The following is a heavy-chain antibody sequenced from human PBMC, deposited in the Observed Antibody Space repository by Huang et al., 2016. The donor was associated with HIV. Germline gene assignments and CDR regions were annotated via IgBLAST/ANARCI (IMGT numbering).Heavy chain of an antibody. V-gene: IGHV1-69*01. CDR3: ATVDYYDTSGPQRGYFDN. CDR2: IIPNLGTA. CDR1: GGSFRNFA. D-gene: IGHD3-22*01. J-gene: IGHJ4*02. Sequence: QVQLVQSGAEVKKPGSSVKVSCKASGGSFRNFAIGWVRPAPGQGLEWMGGIIPNLGTANYAQKFQGRVTIIADESTSTAYMELSSLRSEDTAVYYCATVDYYDTSGPQRGYFDNWGQGTLVTVSS.